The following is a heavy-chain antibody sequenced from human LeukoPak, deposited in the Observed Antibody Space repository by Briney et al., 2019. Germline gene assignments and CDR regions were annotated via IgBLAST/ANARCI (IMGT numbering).Heavy chain of an antibody. D-gene: IGHD3-22*01. Sequence: LSLTCTVSGVSFNSGGYYWSWIRQAPGKGLEWVSYISSSSTYTDSADSVRGRFTISRDNAKNSLYLQMNSLRVEDTAVYYCARESDSSGYYDYWGQGTLVTVSS. V-gene: IGHV3-11*06. CDR1: GVSFNSGGYY. CDR3: ARESDSSGYYDY. J-gene: IGHJ4*02. CDR2: ISSSSTYT.